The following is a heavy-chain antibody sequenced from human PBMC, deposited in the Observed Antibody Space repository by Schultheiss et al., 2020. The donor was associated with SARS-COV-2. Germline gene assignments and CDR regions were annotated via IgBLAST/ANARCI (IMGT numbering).Heavy chain of an antibody. V-gene: IGHV3-15*01. CDR1: GFTFSSYS. J-gene: IGHJ4*02. Sequence: GGSLRLSCAASGFTFSSYSMNWVRQAPGKGLEWVGRIKSKTDGGTTDYAAPVKGRFTISRDDSKNTLYLQMNSLKTEDTAVYYCTTVPYCSGGSCYPPFDYWGQGTLVTVSS. D-gene: IGHD2-15*01. CDR3: TTVPYCSGGSCYPPFDY. CDR2: IKSKTDGGTT.